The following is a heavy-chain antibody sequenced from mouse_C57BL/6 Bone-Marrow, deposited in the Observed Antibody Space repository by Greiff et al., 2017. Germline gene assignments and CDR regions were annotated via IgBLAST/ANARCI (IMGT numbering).Heavy chain of an antibody. Sequence: EVKLVESGGGLVKPGGSLKLSCAASGFTFSSYAMSWVRQTPEKRLEWVATISDGGSYTYYPDNVQGRFTISRDNAKNNLYLQMSHLKSEDTAMYYCARRGTTVVAHFDYWGQGTTLTVSS. CDR3: ARRGTTVVAHFDY. CDR2: ISDGGSYT. J-gene: IGHJ2*01. V-gene: IGHV5-4*03. D-gene: IGHD1-1*01. CDR1: GFTFSSYA.